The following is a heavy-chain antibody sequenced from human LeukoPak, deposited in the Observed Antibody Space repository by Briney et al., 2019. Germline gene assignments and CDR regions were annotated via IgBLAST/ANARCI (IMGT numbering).Heavy chain of an antibody. CDR2: IWYDGSNK. D-gene: IGHD5-12*01. Sequence: GRSLRLSCAASGFTFSSYGMHWVRQAPGKGLEWVAVIWYDGSNKYYADSVKGRFTISRDNSKNTLYLQMNSLRAEDTAVYYCARDKRGYSGYDPVGDCWGQGTLVTVSS. V-gene: IGHV3-33*01. CDR1: GFTFSSYG. J-gene: IGHJ4*02. CDR3: ARDKRGYSGYDPVGDC.